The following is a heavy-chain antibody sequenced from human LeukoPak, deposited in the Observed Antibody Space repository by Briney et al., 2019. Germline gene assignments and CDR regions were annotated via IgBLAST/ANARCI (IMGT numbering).Heavy chain of an antibody. D-gene: IGHD2-2*01. CDR1: GFTFSSYG. Sequence: GGSLRLSCAASGFTFSSYGMHWVRQAPGKGLEWVAFIRYDGSNTYYADSVKGRFTISRDNSKNTLYLQMNSLRAEDTAVYYCAKPPEPYCSSTSCQRVYYYYYMDVWGKGTTVTVSS. V-gene: IGHV3-30*02. J-gene: IGHJ6*03. CDR3: AKPPEPYCSSTSCQRVYYYYYMDV. CDR2: IRYDGSNT.